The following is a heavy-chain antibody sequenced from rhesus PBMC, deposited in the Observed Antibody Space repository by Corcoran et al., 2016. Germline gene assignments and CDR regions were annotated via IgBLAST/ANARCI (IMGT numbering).Heavy chain of an antibody. J-gene: IGHJ4*01. V-gene: IGHV4-127*01. D-gene: IGHD6-19*01. Sequence: QVQLQESGPGLVQPSETLSLTCAVSGDSIRGTSGWSWIRPPPGQGLEWIGYICGSSGNTYYNPSRKSRVTISKDTSKNHFSLKLSSVTAADTAMDYCARKIRQHHYFDYWGQGVLVTVSS. CDR1: GDSIRGTSG. CDR2: ICGSSGNT. CDR3: ARKIRQHHYFDY.